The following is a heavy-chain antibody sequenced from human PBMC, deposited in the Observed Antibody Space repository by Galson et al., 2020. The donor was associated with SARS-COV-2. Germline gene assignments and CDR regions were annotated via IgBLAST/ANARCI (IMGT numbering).Heavy chain of an antibody. CDR1: GDSLTSYY. V-gene: IGHV4-59*08. D-gene: IGHD2-2*01. CDR3: ARCARRQDVLPDALLDV. CDR2: VYYSGNT. J-gene: IGHJ6*02. Sequence: ETSETLSLTCTVSGDSLTSYYWSWIRQTPGKGLEWIGYVYYSGNTNYNPSLKSRVTISVDTSRNQFSLKLRSVTAADTAVYYCARCARRQDVLPDALLDVWGQGTTVTVSS.